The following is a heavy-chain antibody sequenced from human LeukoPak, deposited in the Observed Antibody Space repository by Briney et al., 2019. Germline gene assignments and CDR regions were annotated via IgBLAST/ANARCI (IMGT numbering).Heavy chain of an antibody. Sequence: ASVKVSCKASGYTFTVYYMHWVRQAPGQGLEWMGWINPNSGGTNYAQKFQGRVTMTRDTSISTAYMELSRLRSDDTAVYYCARVGGYSYGQRRYFDYWGQGTLVTVSS. J-gene: IGHJ4*02. D-gene: IGHD5-18*01. CDR3: ARVGGYSYGQRRYFDY. CDR1: GYTFTVYY. CDR2: INPNSGGT. V-gene: IGHV1-2*02.